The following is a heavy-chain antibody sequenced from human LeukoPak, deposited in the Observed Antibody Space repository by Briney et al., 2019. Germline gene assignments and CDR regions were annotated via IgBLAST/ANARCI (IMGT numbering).Heavy chain of an antibody. CDR1: GFTFSSYG. D-gene: IGHD6-13*01. CDR2: ISYDGSNK. Sequence: GGSLRLSCAASGFTFSSYGMHWVRQAPGKGLEWVAVISYDGSNKYYADSVKGRFTISRDNSKNTLYLQMNSLRAEDTTVYYCARHNISSSYEYWGQGTLVTVSS. V-gene: IGHV3-30*03. J-gene: IGHJ4*02. CDR3: ARHNISSSYEY.